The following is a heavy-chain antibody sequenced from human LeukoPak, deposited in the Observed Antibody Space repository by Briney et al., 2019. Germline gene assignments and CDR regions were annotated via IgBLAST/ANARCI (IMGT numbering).Heavy chain of an antibody. D-gene: IGHD3-10*01. CDR2: IKQDGSEK. J-gene: IGHJ4*02. CDR1: GFTFSSYW. Sequence: AGSLRLSCAASGFTFSSYWMSWVRQAPGKGLEWVANIKQDGSEKYYVDSVKGRFTNSRDNAKNSLYLQMNSLRAEDTAVYYCASEGQLLWFGECGYWRQGTLVRVSS. V-gene: IGHV3-7*03. CDR3: ASEGQLLWFGECGY.